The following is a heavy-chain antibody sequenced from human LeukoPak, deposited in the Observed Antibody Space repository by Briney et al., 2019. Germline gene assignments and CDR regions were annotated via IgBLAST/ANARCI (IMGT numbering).Heavy chain of an antibody. V-gene: IGHV3-43*02. CDR2: ISGDGGST. J-gene: IGHJ4*02. CDR3: ATDRSSGSSGYYLSE. Sequence: PGGSLRLSCAASGFTFDDYAMHWVRQAPGKGLEWVSLISGDGGSTYYADSVKGRFTISRDNSKNSLHLQMNSLRTEDTALYYCATDRSSGSSGYYLSEWGQGTLVTVSS. CDR1: GFTFDDYA. D-gene: IGHD3-22*01.